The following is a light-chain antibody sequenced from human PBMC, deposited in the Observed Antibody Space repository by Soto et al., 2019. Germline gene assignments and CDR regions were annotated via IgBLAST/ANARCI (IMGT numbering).Light chain of an antibody. Sequence: QPVLTQPPSVSGAPGQRVTISCTGSSSNIGADYGVHWYQQLPGTAPKLLIYGNTNRPSGVPDRFSVSKSGTSASLAITGLQTDDEADYYCQSYDNSLSGYVFGTGTKLTVL. CDR1: SSNIGADYG. V-gene: IGLV1-40*01. CDR3: QSYDNSLSGYV. CDR2: GNT. J-gene: IGLJ1*01.